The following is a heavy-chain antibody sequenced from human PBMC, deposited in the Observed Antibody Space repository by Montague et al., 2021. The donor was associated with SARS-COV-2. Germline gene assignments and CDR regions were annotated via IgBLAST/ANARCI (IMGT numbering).Heavy chain of an antibody. CDR3: AREAGITIFGVAPAGYYYYMDV. V-gene: IGHV4-4*07. D-gene: IGHD3-3*01. Sequence: SETLSLTCTVSGGSISSYYWSWIRQPAGKGLEWIGRIYTSGSTNYNPSLKSRVTMSVDTSKSQFSLKLSSVTAADTAVYYCAREAGITIFGVAPAGYYYYMDVWGKGTTVTVSS. CDR1: GGSISSYY. CDR2: IYTSGST. J-gene: IGHJ6*03.